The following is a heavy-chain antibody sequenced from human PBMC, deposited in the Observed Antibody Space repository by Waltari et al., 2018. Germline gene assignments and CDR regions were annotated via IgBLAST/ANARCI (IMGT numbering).Heavy chain of an antibody. Sequence: QVQLVQSGAEAKKPGSSVRVPCKASGGSFNSYTISWVRQAPGQGLEWMGRIIPLLGTTAYAQKFQGRVTFTADEATNTAYMELTSLKSEDTALYYCARVSVSSGNFWGQGTLVTVSS. V-gene: IGHV1-69*11. CDR2: IIPLLGTT. J-gene: IGHJ4*02. CDR1: GGSFNSYT. D-gene: IGHD1-7*01. CDR3: ARVSVSSGNF.